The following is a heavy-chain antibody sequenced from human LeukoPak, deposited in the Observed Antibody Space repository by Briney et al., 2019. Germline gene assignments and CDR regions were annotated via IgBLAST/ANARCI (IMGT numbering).Heavy chain of an antibody. J-gene: IGHJ4*02. V-gene: IGHV3-21*01. D-gene: IGHD5-18*01. CDR1: GFTFSSYS. CDR2: ISSSRRDI. Sequence: GGSLRLSCAASGFTFSSYSMNWVRQAPGKGLEWVSSISSSRRDIYYADSVRGRFTISRVDAKNSLYLQMNGLRAEDTAVYYCARAFDTPMAESSHYWGQGTLVTVSS. CDR3: ARAFDTPMAESSHY.